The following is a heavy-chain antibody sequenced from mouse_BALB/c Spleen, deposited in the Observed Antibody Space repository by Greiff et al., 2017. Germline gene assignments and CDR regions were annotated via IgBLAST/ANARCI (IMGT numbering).Heavy chain of an antibody. CDR1: GFTFSDYY. CDR3: ARGSGNFAWFAY. CDR2: ISDGGSYT. D-gene: IGHD2-1*01. J-gene: IGHJ3*01. V-gene: IGHV5-4*02. Sequence: EVKVVESGGGLVKPGGSLKLSCAASGFTFSDYYMYWVRQTPEKRLEWVATISDGGSYTYYPDSVKGRFTISRDNAKNNLYLQMSSLKSEDTAMYYCARGSGNFAWFAYWGQGTLVTVSA.